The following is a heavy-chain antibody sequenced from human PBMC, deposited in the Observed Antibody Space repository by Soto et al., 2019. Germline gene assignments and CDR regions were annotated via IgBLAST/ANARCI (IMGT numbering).Heavy chain of an antibody. CDR3: ARDFGEVGATAVYDI. CDR1: GFSFSLYW. Sequence: PGGSLRLCCAASGFSFSLYWMHWVRQAPGKGLVWVSRINGDGSDTSYGDSVKGRFTTSRDNAKNTLYLHMNSLGAEDTAVYYCARDFGEVGATAVYDIWGQGTMVTVSS. CDR2: INGDGSDT. V-gene: IGHV3-74*01. J-gene: IGHJ3*02. D-gene: IGHD1-26*01.